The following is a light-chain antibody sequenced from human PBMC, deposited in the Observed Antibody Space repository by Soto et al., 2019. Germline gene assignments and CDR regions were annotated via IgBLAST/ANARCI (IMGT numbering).Light chain of an antibody. CDR2: AAS. CDR1: QDITNY. Sequence: DIQMTQSPSSLSASVGDRVTITCRASQDITNYVVWFQQKPGKAPKSLIYAASRLQNGVTSKFSGSGSGTDFTLTISSLQPEDFATYYCQQYHSYPYTFGEGTNLEIK. J-gene: IGKJ2*01. CDR3: QQYHSYPYT. V-gene: IGKV1-16*02.